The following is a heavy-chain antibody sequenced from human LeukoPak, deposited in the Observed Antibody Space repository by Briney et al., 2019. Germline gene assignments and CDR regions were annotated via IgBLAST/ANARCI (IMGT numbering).Heavy chain of an antibody. V-gene: IGHV3-23*01. Sequence: GESLKLSCAASGFTLSSYAMNWVRQAPGKGLEWISAISSSGGGSAIFYADSVKGRFTISRDNSKNTLYLQTNSLSGEDTSVYYCARKSLAARGMDYWGQGSLVTVSS. D-gene: IGHD6-6*01. CDR1: GFTLSSYA. J-gene: IGHJ4*02. CDR2: ISSSGGGSAI. CDR3: ARKSLAARGMDY.